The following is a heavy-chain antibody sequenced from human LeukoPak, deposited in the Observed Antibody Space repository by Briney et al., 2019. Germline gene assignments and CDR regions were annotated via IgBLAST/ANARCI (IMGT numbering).Heavy chain of an antibody. J-gene: IGHJ4*02. CDR2: ISGSGGST. D-gene: IGHD6-19*01. CDR3: AKTTIGYSSGRYPGWPVDY. V-gene: IGHV3-23*01. Sequence: GSLRLSCAASGFTFSSYAMSWVRQAPGKGLEWVSAISGSGGSTYYVDSVKGRFTISRDNSKNTVYLQMNSLRAEDTAVYYCAKTTIGYSSGRYPGWPVDYWGQGTLVTVSS. CDR1: GFTFSSYA.